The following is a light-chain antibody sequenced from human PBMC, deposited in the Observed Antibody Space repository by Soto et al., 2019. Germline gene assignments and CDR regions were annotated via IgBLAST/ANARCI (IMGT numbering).Light chain of an antibody. Sequence: DIVMTQSPLSLPVTPGEPASISWRSSQSLLHSNGYNYLDWYLQKPGQSPQLLIYLGSNRASGVPDRFSGSGSGTEFTLKISRVEAEDVGVYYCMQALQTPPTFGGGTKVEIK. CDR3: MQALQTPPT. V-gene: IGKV2-28*01. CDR2: LGS. J-gene: IGKJ4*01. CDR1: QSLLHSNGYNY.